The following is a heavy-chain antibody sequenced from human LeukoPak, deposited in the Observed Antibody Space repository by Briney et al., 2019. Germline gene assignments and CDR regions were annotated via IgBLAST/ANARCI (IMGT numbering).Heavy chain of an antibody. D-gene: IGHD1-20*01. V-gene: IGHV3-74*01. CDR3: LRDLNWSLDQ. CDR1: GFSSNSYW. Sequence: GGSLRLSCAASGFSSNSYWMHWARQAPGKGLVWVARINGDGSSINYADSVKGRFTISRDNAKNTLYLQMNSLRAEDTAVYYCLRDLNWSLDQWGQGTLVTVSS. J-gene: IGHJ4*02. CDR2: INGDGSSI.